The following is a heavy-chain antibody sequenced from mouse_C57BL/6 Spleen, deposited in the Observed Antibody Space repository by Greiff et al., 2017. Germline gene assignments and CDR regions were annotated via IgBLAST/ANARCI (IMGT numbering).Heavy chain of an antibody. CDR1: GYTFTEYT. V-gene: IGHV1-62-2*01. D-gene: IGHD2-5*01. CDR3: ARHEDPSYSNYPYWYFDV. J-gene: IGHJ1*03. Sequence: QVQLQQSGAELVKPGASVKLSCKASGYTFTEYTIHWVKQRSGQGLEWIGWFYPGSGSIKYNEKFKDKATLTADKSSSTVYMELSRLTSEDSAVYFCARHEDPSYSNYPYWYFDVWGTGTTVTVSS. CDR2: FYPGSGSI.